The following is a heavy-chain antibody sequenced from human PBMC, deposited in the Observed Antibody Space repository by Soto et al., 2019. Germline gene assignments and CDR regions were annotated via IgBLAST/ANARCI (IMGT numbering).Heavy chain of an antibody. V-gene: IGHV4-28*01. Sequence: QLQLQESGPGLVKPSDTLSLTCAVSGYSVSTSNWWGWIRQPPGKGLEWIGYIYHTGYTFYNPSLQSRVSMSVDTSNNQFSLKLSSVTAVDTAVYYCARYFCTSTTCNGEFDYWGQGTLVTVSS. CDR2: IYHTGYT. D-gene: IGHD2-2*01. J-gene: IGHJ4*02. CDR3: ARYFCTSTTCNGEFDY. CDR1: GYSVSTSNW.